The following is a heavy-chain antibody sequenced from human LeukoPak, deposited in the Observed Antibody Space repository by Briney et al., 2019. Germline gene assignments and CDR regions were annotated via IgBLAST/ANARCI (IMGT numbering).Heavy chain of an antibody. J-gene: IGHJ5*02. CDR2: IANGNT. D-gene: IGHD5-18*01. V-gene: IGHV4-4*08. Sequence: SETLSLTCSVAGGSLSTYYWNWIRQTPAKGLEWIGHIANGNTDYNPSLKSRVTISVDTSKNQFSLKLTSVTAADTAVYYCARDKAHSYGRYFDPWGQGALVIVSS. CDR1: GGSLSTYY. CDR3: ARDKAHSYGRYFDP.